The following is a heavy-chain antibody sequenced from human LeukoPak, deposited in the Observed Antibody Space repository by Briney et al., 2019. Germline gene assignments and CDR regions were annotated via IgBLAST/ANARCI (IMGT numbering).Heavy chain of an antibody. Sequence: SETLSLTCAVYGGSFSGYYWTWIRQPPGKGLEWIGEIIDTGSTKYNSSLKSRVTISVDTSKNQFSLKLSSVTAADTAVYYCARPRGIQLPPDYWGQGTLVTVSS. J-gene: IGHJ4*02. CDR2: IIDTGST. V-gene: IGHV4-34*12. CDR3: ARPRGIQLPPDY. D-gene: IGHD5-18*01. CDR1: GGSFSGYY.